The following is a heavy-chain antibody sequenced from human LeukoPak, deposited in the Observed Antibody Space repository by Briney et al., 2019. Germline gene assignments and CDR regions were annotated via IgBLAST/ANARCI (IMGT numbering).Heavy chain of an antibody. CDR2: LWSDGIKT. Sequence: GGSLRLSCATSGFTFTSYGMHWVRQAPGRGLEWVAALWSDGIKTSYADSVRGRFTISRDNSRHTLYLQMDSLRAEDTAVYYCGRGYASSWTPLFNYWGQGTLVTVSS. CDR1: GFTFTSYG. D-gene: IGHD6-13*01. V-gene: IGHV3-33*01. CDR3: GRGYASSWTPLFNY. J-gene: IGHJ4*02.